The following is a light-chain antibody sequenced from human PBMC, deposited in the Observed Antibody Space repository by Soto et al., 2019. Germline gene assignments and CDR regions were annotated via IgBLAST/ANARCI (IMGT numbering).Light chain of an antibody. Sequence: EIVLTQSPGTLSLSPGERATLSCRAXQTVRTNYLAWFQHKPGQAPRLLIYGASSRATGIPDRSSGSGSGTDFTLTINRLEPEDFAVYFCQQYSDSPLTFGGGTKVEIK. CDR3: QQYSDSPLT. J-gene: IGKJ4*01. V-gene: IGKV3-20*01. CDR1: QTVRTNY. CDR2: GAS.